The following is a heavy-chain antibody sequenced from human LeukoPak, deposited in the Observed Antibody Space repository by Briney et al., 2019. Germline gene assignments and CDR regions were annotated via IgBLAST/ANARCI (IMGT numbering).Heavy chain of an antibody. V-gene: IGHV4-30-4*08. CDR2: IYYSGST. CDR1: GGSISSGDYY. Sequence: SETLSLTXTVSGGSISSGDYYWSWIRQPPGKGLEWIGYIYYSGSTYYNPSLKSRVTISVDTSKNQFSLKLSSVTAADTAVYYCAAFWSGYYVFDPWGQGTLVTVSS. D-gene: IGHD3-3*01. CDR3: AAFWSGYYVFDP. J-gene: IGHJ5*02.